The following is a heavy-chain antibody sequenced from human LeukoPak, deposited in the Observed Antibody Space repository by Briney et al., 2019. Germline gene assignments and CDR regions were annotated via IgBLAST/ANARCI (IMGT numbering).Heavy chain of an antibody. V-gene: IGHV3-30-3*01. CDR3: ARAPYSIAAAGTYYDY. J-gene: IGHJ4*02. Sequence: PGRSLRLSCAASGFTFSSYAMHWVRQAPGKGLEWVAVISYDGSNKYYADSVKGRFTISRDNSKNTLYLQMNSLRAEDTAVYYCARAPYSIAAAGTYYDYWGQGTLVTVSS. CDR2: ISYDGSNK. CDR1: GFTFSSYA. D-gene: IGHD6-13*01.